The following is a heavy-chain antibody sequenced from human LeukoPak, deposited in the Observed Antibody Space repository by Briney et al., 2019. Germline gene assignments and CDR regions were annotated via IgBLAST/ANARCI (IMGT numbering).Heavy chain of an antibody. CDR1: GFTFSSYW. CDR3: AREGYSSGWHVRFDP. CDR2: IKQDGSEK. V-gene: IGHV3-7*01. D-gene: IGHD6-19*01. J-gene: IGHJ5*02. Sequence: GGSLRLSCAASGFTFSSYWMSWVRQAPGKGLEWVANIKQDGSEKYYVDSVKGRFTISRDNAKNSLYLQMNSLRAEDTAVYYCAREGYSSGWHVRFDPWGQGTLVTVSS.